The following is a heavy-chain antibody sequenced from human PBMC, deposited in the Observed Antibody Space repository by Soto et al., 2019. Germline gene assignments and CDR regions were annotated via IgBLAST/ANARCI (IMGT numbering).Heavy chain of an antibody. CDR3: ARTRTYYDILTGYYRNYYYYYMDV. J-gene: IGHJ6*03. CDR1: GGSISSYY. CDR2: IYYSGST. D-gene: IGHD3-9*01. Sequence: SETLSLTCTVSGGSISSYYWSWIRQPPGKGLEWIGYIYYSGSTNYNPSLKSRVTISVDTSKNQFSLKLSSVTAADTAVYYCARTRTYYDILTGYYRNYYYYYMDVWGKGTTVTVSS. V-gene: IGHV4-59*01.